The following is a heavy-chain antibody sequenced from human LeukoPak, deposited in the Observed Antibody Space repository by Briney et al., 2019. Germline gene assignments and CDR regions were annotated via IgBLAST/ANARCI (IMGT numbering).Heavy chain of an antibody. CDR3: ARDLKVAAAGTPAYYYGMDV. J-gene: IGHJ6*02. CDR1: GFTFSTYT. V-gene: IGHV3-21*01. D-gene: IGHD6-13*01. Sequence: TGGSLRLSCAASGFTFSTYTMDWVRQAPGKGLEWVSSISSSSSNIYYADSVKGRFTISRDNAKNSLYLQMNSLRVDDTAVYYCARDLKVAAAGTPAYYYGMDVWGQGTTVTVSS. CDR2: ISSSSSNI.